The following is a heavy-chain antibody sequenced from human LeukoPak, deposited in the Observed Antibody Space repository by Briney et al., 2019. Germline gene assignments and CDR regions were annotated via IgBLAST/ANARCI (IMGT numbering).Heavy chain of an antibody. CDR2: IKQDGSEK. J-gene: IGHJ4*02. CDR1: GFTFSSYW. Sequence: GGSLRLSCAASGFTFSSYWKSWVRQAPGKGLEWVANIKQDGSEKYYVDSVKGRFTISRDNAKSSLYLQMNSLRAEDTAVYYCARDRGGEIDYWGQGTLVTVSS. D-gene: IGHD3-10*01. CDR3: ARDRGGEIDY. V-gene: IGHV3-7*01.